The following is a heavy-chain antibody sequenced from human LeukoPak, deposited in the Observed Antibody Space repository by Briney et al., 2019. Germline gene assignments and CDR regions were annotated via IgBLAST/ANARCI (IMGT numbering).Heavy chain of an antibody. CDR2: ISDDGSNK. D-gene: IGHD1-26*01. CDR3: ARGTRWELLGVTATRLDY. V-gene: IGHV3-30-3*01. Sequence: GGSLRLSCAASGFTFSSYAMHWVRQAPGKGLEWVAVISDDGSNKYYADSVKGRFTISRDNSKNTLYLQMNSLRAEDTAVYYFARGTRWELLGVTATRLDYWGQGTLVTVSS. CDR1: GFTFSSYA. J-gene: IGHJ4*02.